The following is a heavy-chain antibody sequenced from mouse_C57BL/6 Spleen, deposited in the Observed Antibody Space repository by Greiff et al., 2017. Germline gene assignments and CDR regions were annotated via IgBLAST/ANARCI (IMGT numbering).Heavy chain of an antibody. CDR2: IWSGGST. V-gene: IGHV2-2*01. D-gene: IGHD1-1*01. CDR1: GFSLTSYG. CDR3: ASQYYGSRGDYAMDY. J-gene: IGHJ4*01. Sequence: VQLQESGPGLVQPSQSLSITCTVSGFSLTSYGVHWVRQSPGKGLEWLGVIWSGGSTDYNAAFISRLSISKDNSKSQVFFKMNSLQADDTAIYYCASQYYGSRGDYAMDYWGQGTSVTVSS.